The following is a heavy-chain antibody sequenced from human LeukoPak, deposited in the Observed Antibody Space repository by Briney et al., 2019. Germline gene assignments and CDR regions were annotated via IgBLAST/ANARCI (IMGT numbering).Heavy chain of an antibody. D-gene: IGHD3-16*01. CDR3: LYGGYFQH. CDR1: GFTFSNYW. CDR2: INSDESIS. V-gene: IGHV3-74*01. Sequence: GSLRLSCAASGFTFSNYWMHWVRQAPNQGLMWVARINSDESISDYADSVHGRFTISRDNANNTLYLQMNSLRAEDTAVYFCLYGGYFQHWGQGTLVTVSS. J-gene: IGHJ1*01.